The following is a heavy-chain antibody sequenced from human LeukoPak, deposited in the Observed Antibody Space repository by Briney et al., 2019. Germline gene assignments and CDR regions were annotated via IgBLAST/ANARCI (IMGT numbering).Heavy chain of an antibody. V-gene: IGHV3-21*01. CDR1: GFTFSSYA. D-gene: IGHD2-2*01. CDR2: ISSSSSYI. Sequence: PGGSLRLSCAASGFTFSSYAMGWVRQAPGKGLEWVSFISSSSSYIYYADSVKGRSTISRDNAKNSLYLQMNSLRAADKAVYYCARDERCSSTSCSYNSFDPWGQGTLVTVSS. CDR3: ARDERCSSTSCSYNSFDP. J-gene: IGHJ5*02.